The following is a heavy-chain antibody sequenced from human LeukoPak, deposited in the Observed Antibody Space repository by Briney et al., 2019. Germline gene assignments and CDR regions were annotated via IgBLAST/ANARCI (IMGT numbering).Heavy chain of an antibody. CDR2: ISAYNGNT. CDR3: ARAIRNQLLSDY. CDR1: GYTFTSYG. J-gene: IGHJ4*02. Sequence: GASVKVSCKASGYTFTSYGISWVRQAPGQGLEWMGWISAYNGNTNYAQKLQGRVTMTTDTSTNTVYMHLSSLSSDDTAVYYCARAIRNQLLSDYWGQGTLVTVSS. V-gene: IGHV1-18*01. D-gene: IGHD2-2*01.